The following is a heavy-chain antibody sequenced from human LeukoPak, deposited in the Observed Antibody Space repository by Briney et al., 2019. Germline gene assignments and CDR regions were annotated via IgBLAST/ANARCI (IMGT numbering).Heavy chain of an antibody. CDR3: ARGPHYYGSGSYYSDY. CDR2: INHSGST. J-gene: IGHJ4*02. V-gene: IGHV4-34*01. Sequence: SETLSLTCAVYGGSFSGYYWSWIRQPPGKGLEWIGEINHSGSTNYNPSLKSRVTISVDTSKNQFSLKLSSVTAADTAVYYCARGPHYYGSGSYYSDYWGQGTLVTVSS. D-gene: IGHD3-10*01. CDR1: GGSFSGYY.